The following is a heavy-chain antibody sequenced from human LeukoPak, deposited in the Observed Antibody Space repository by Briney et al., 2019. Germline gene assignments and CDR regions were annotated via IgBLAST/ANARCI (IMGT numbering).Heavy chain of an antibody. D-gene: IGHD5-24*01. CDR2: IYPGDSDT. CDR3: ARQDDYIFDY. CDR1: GYSFTSYW. V-gene: IGHV5-51*01. J-gene: IGHJ4*02. Sequence: GESLKISCKGSGYSFTSYWIGWVRQMPGKGLEWMGTIYPGDSDTRYSPSFQGLVTISADESVSTAYLQWSSLEASDTAMFYCARQDDYIFDYWGQGTLVTVSS.